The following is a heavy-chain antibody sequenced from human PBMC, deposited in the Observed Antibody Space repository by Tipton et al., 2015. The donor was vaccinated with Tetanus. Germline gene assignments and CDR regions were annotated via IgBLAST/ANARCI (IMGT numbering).Heavy chain of an antibody. V-gene: IGHV4-38-2*01. CDR2: IFHRGST. Sequence: TLSLTCSVTDYSISTGYYWGWIRQPPGKGLEWIGSIFHRGSTYYNASLKSRVTISVDTSKNQFSLKRSSVTAADTAVYYCARGILGGNSGSTFDYWGQGTLVTVSS. CDR3: ARGILGGNSGSTFDY. CDR1: DYSISTGYY. J-gene: IGHJ4*02. D-gene: IGHD4-23*01.